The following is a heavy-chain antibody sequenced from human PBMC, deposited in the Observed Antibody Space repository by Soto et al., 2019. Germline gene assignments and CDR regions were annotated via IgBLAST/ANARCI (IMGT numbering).Heavy chain of an antibody. D-gene: IGHD1-7*01. CDR1: GFSLSRKGMS. Sequence: ESGPTLVNPKQTLILTCAFSGFSLSRKGMSVSWIRQPPGKALEFLALIDWEEEKFSSPSLRTRLTVSKDTSKSQVVLTLTNVDPVDTATYYSTRSNHWNYEYYFDYWGQGTLVTVYS. V-gene: IGHV2-70*01. CDR3: TRSNHWNYEYYFDY. J-gene: IGHJ4*02. CDR2: IDWEEEK.